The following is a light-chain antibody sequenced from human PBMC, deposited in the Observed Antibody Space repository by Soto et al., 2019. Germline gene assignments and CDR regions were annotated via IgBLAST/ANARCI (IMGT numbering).Light chain of an antibody. J-gene: IGKJ2*01. Sequence: VIWMTQSPSLLSASTGDRVTINCRLSQGINNYLAWYHQKPGKAPELLIYGTSTLHSGVPPRFSGSGSGTDFTLTISYLQSEDFASYYCQQYYSFPYTFGQGTKLEIK. CDR2: GTS. CDR1: QGINNY. V-gene: IGKV1D-8*03. CDR3: QQYYSFPYT.